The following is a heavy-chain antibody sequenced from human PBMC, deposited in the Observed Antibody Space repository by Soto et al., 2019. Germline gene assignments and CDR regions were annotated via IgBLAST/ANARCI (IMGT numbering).Heavy chain of an antibody. Sequence: QVQLVESGGGVVKPGRSLRLSCAASGFTFSSYGMHWVRQAPGKGLEGVAVISYDGSNKYYADSVKGRFTLSRDNSKNTLYLQMNSLRAEDTAVYYCAKDSGIYGMDVWGQGTTVTVSS. CDR2: ISYDGSNK. CDR1: GFTFSSYG. V-gene: IGHV3-30*18. CDR3: AKDSGIYGMDV. J-gene: IGHJ6*02. D-gene: IGHD2-15*01.